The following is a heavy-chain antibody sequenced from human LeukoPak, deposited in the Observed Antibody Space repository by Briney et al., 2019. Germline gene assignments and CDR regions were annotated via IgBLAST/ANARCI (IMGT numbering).Heavy chain of an antibody. Sequence: GASVKVSCKASGYTFTNYYMNWVRQAPGQGPEWMGRINPNSGGTNYAQRFQGRVTMTRDTSISTAYMELSRLRSDDTAVYYCARSRSGTYYPFDYWGQGTLVTVSS. J-gene: IGHJ4*02. D-gene: IGHD1-26*01. CDR3: ARSRSGTYYPFDY. CDR1: GYTFTNYY. CDR2: INPNSGGT. V-gene: IGHV1-2*06.